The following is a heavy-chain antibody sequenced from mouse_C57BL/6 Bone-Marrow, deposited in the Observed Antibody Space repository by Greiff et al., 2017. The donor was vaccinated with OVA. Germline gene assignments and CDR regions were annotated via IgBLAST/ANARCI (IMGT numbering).Heavy chain of an antibody. CDR1: GYTFTSYW. V-gene: IGHV1-61*01. CDR2: IYPSDSET. CDR3: ARSPIYYDYGLYWYFDV. Sequence: QVQLQQPGAELVRPGSSVKLSCKASGYTFTSYWMVWVKQRPGQGLEWIGNIYPSDSETPYNQKFTDKATLTVDKSSSTAYMQLSSLTSEDSAVYYCARSPIYYDYGLYWYFDVWGTGTTVTVSS. D-gene: IGHD2-4*01. J-gene: IGHJ1*03.